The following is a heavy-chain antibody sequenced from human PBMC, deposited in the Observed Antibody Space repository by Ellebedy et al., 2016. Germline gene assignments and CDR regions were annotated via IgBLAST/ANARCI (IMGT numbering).Heavy chain of an antibody. CDR2: IYYSGTI. V-gene: IGHV4-39*07. D-gene: IGHD5-12*01. CDR1: GGSISSGTYY. J-gene: IGHJ4*02. Sequence: SETLSLTXTVSGGSISSGTYYWGWIRQPPGKGLEWIGSIYYSGTIYYKPSLKSRVSISVDTSKNQFSLKLSSVTAADTAVYYCVRDPYIVARPFDYWGQGTLVTVSA. CDR3: VRDPYIVARPFDY.